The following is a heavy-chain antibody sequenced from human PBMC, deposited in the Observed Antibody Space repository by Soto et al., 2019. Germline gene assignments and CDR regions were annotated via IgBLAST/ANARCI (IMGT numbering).Heavy chain of an antibody. CDR2: ISCNSGSI. V-gene: IGHV3-9*01. CDR1: GFTFDDYA. D-gene: IGHD3-10*01. CDR3: AKDRRGRYYGAGSYYDF. J-gene: IGHJ4*02. Sequence: GGSLRLSCAASGFTFDDYAMHWVRQAPGKGLEWVSGISCNSGSIGYADSVKGRFTISRDNAKNSLYLQMNSLRAEDAALYYCAKDRRGRYYGAGSYYDFWGQGTLVTVSS.